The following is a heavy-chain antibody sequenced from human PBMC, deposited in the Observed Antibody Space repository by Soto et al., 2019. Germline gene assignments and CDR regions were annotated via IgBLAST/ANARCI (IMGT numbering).Heavy chain of an antibody. D-gene: IGHD6-19*01. Sequence: GGSLRLSCTASGFMFSAYAMLWVRQAPGKGLEWVAAMSYDGTNKYYADSLKGRFTISRDNSKNTLFLQMSSLTADDSAVYYCARDPSPYTSGWYGIDFWGLGTLVTVAS. CDR1: GFMFSAYA. J-gene: IGHJ4*01. CDR3: ARDPSPYTSGWYGIDF. CDR2: MSYDGTNK. V-gene: IGHV3-30-3*01.